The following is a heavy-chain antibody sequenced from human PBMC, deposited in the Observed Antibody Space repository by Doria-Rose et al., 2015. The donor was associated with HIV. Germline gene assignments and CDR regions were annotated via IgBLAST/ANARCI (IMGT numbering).Heavy chain of an antibody. CDR1: GFSFDEYA. Sequence: VQLVESGGGLLQPGRSLRLSCAASGFSFDEYAMHWVRQPPGKGLEWVSGINWNSANIRYADSVTVRFPFPRDNAKNSLYLQMNSLCPQDIALYYCAKDGGGRQWLIRDFDLWGRGTLVTVSS. V-gene: IGHV3-9*03. CDR3: AKDGGGRQWLIRDFDL. D-gene: IGHD6-19*01. J-gene: IGHJ2*01. CDR2: INWNSANI.